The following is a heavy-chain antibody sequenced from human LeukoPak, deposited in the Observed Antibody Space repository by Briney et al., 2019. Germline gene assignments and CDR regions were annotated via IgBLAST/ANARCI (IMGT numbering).Heavy chain of an antibody. CDR3: AREWRGIAPHYHGMDV. J-gene: IGHJ6*02. CDR1: GFTFSSYG. CDR2: LGTNGDA. Sequence: GGSLRLSCAASGFTFSSYGMYWVRQAAGRGLEWVSALGTNGDAYYLGSVRGRFTISRENVKNSLYLQMNSLGVEDTAVYYCAREWRGIAPHYHGMDVWGQGTTVTVSS. D-gene: IGHD6-6*01. V-gene: IGHV3-13*01.